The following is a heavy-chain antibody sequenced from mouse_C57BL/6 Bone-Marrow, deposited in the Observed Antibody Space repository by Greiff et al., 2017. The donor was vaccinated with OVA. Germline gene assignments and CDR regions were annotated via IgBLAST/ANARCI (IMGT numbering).Heavy chain of an antibody. D-gene: IGHD2-4*01. J-gene: IGHJ4*01. V-gene: IGHV8-12*01. CDR2: IYWDDDK. CDR3: ARRDYDRAMDY. Sequence: QVTLKESGPGILQSSQTLSLTCSFSGFSLSTSGMGVSWIRQPSGKGLEWLAHIYWDDDKRYNPSLKSRLTISKDTSRNQVFLKITSVDTADTATYYCARRDYDRAMDYWGQGTSVTVSS. CDR1: GFSLSTSGMG.